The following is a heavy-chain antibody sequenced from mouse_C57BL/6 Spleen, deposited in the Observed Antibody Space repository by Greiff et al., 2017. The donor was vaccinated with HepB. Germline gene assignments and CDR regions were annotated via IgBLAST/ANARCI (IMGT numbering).Heavy chain of an antibody. D-gene: IGHD3-1*01. CDR2: ISSGSSTI. CDR3: ARGGYGGGFYDY. Sequence: DVQLVESGGGLVKPGGSLKLSCAASGFTFSDYGMHWVRQAPEKGLEWVAYISSGSSTIYYADTVKGRFTISRDNAKNTLFLQMTSLRSEDTAMYYCARGGYGGGFYDYWGQGTTLTVSS. V-gene: IGHV5-17*01. CDR1: GFTFSDYG. J-gene: IGHJ2*01.